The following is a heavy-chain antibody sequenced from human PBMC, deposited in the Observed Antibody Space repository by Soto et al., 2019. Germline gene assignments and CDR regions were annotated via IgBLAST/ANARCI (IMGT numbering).Heavy chain of an antibody. V-gene: IGHV1-46*03. CDR2: INPSGGST. Sequence: ASVKVSCKASGYTFTSYYMHWVRQAPGQGLEWMGIINPSGGSTSYAQKFQGRVTMTRDTSTSTVYMELSSLRSEDTAVYYCAIIEYSSTWQSWFDPWSQGTLVTVSA. CDR1: GYTFTSYY. J-gene: IGHJ5*02. CDR3: AIIEYSSTWQSWFDP. D-gene: IGHD6-13*01.